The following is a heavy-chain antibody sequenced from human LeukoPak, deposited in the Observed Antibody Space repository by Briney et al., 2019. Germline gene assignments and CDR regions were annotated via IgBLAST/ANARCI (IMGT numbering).Heavy chain of an antibody. CDR1: GFTFSTDA. Sequence: PGGSLRLSCAASGFTFSTDAMSWVRQAPGKGLEWVSSSGNRGSTYYTDSVKGRFTISRDNSKDTLYLEMNGLRAEDTAVYYCAKCDDFWSGYNGWGQGTLVIVSS. J-gene: IGHJ4*02. CDR2: SGNRGST. D-gene: IGHD3-3*01. V-gene: IGHV3-23*01. CDR3: AKCDDFWSGYNG.